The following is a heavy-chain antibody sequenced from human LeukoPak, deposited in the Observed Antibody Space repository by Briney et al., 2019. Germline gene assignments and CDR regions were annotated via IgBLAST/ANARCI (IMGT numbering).Heavy chain of an antibody. D-gene: IGHD2-2*01. J-gene: IGHJ3*02. V-gene: IGHV4-4*02. CDR1: GGSISSSNW. Sequence: PSGTLSLTCAVSGGSISSSNWWSWVRQPPGKGLEWIGEIYHSGSTNYNPSLKSRVTISVDKSKNQFSLKLSSVTAADTAVYYCARGCRGSSTSCSYDAFDIWGQGTMVTVSS. CDR2: IYHSGST. CDR3: ARGCRGSSTSCSYDAFDI.